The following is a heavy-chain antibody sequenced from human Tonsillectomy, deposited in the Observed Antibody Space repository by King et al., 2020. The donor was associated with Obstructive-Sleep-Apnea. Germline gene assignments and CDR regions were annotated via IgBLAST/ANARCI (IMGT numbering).Heavy chain of an antibody. CDR3: ARHPYYYYGMDV. Sequence: QLQESGPGLVKPSETLSLTCTVSVGSSRGFYWSWVRQGPGRGLEWIGYIYKSGTTTYDPSLKSRFTMSDDQSKNQFSLILTSVSAADTAVYYCARHPYYYYGMDVWGPGTTVTVS. V-gene: IGHV4-59*08. J-gene: IGHJ6*02. CDR2: IYKSGTT. CDR1: VGSSRGFY.